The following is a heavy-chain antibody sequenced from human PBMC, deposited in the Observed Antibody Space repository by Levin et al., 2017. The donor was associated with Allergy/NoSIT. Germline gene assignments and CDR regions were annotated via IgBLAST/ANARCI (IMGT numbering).Heavy chain of an antibody. Sequence: PGGSLRLSCTASEFTFTPYAIHWVRRAPGKGLEWVALMSYDGSNKQYSGSVKGRFTISRDNSKNTVYLQMNSLRPEDTAMYYCARGNGPGSYLIDYWGQGTLVSVTS. D-gene: IGHD3-10*01. V-gene: IGHV3-30-3*01. CDR1: EFTFTPYA. CDR2: MSYDGSNK. CDR3: ARGNGPGSYLIDY. J-gene: IGHJ4*02.